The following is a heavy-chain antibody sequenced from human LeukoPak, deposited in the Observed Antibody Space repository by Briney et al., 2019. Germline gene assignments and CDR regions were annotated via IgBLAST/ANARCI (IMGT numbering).Heavy chain of an antibody. V-gene: IGHV4-61*02. CDR3: ARGNYYMDV. CDR2: IYTSGST. Sequence: SETLSLTCTVSGGSISRGSYYWRWLRQPAGGGLEWIGRIYTSGSTNYHPSLKSRVTISVDTSKNQCSLKLSSVTAADTAVYYCARGNYYMDVWGKGTTVTVSS. CDR1: GGSISRGSYY. J-gene: IGHJ6*03.